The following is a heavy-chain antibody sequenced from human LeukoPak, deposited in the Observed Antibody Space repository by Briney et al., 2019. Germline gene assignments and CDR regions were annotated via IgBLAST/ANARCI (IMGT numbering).Heavy chain of an antibody. CDR3: ARAPSGCGGTCAFDS. CDR2: MHADGDS. J-gene: IGHJ4*02. Sequence: SETLSLTCTVPGDSISGYFWSWIRQPAGKGLEWIGRMHADGDSNYNPSLKSRITLSFDTPENQFSLTLTSVTAADTAVYFCARAPSGCGGTCAFDSWGQGTLVTVSS. V-gene: IGHV4-4*07. CDR1: GDSISGYF. D-gene: IGHD2-15*01.